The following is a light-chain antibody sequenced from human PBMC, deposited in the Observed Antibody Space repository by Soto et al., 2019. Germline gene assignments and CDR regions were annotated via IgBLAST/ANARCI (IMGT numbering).Light chain of an antibody. CDR2: GAS. J-gene: IGKJ3*01. CDR3: HQYGSSPQA. CDR1: QSVTRSF. V-gene: IGKV3-20*01. Sequence: EIVLTQSPGTLSLSPGERVTLSCRASQSVTRSFLAWYQQKRGQPPRLLIYGASSRATGIPDRFSGSGSGTDFTLTISSLEPEDFAVYYCHQYGSSPQAFGPGTKVDIK.